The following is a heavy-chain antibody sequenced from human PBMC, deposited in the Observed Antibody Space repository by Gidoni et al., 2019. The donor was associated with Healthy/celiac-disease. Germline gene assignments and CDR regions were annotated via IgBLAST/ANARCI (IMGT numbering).Heavy chain of an antibody. CDR2: MYSGGST. V-gene: IGHV3-66*02. D-gene: IGHD3-22*01. CDR1: GLTVSSTY. CDR3: ARDREEGYDSSGYYFPFGY. Sequence: EVQLVESGGGLVQPGWSLRLSCAASGLTVSSTYLSWVRQAPGHGLEWFSVMYSGGSTYYADSVKGRFTSSRYNSKNTLYLQMNSLRAEDTAVYYCARDREEGYDSSGYYFPFGYWGQGTLVTVSA. J-gene: IGHJ4*02.